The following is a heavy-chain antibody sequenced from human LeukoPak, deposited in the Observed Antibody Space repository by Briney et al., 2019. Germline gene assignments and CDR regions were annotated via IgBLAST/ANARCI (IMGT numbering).Heavy chain of an antibody. Sequence: SETLSLTCTVSGGSISSGGYYWSWIRQPPGKGLDWIGYIYHSGSTYYNPSLKSRVTISVDRSKNQFSLKLSSVTAADTAVYYCARDHDFVGIYFDYWGQGTLVTVSS. CDR3: ARDHDFVGIYFDY. CDR1: GGSISSGGYY. D-gene: IGHD3-16*01. J-gene: IGHJ4*02. V-gene: IGHV4-30-2*01. CDR2: IYHSGST.